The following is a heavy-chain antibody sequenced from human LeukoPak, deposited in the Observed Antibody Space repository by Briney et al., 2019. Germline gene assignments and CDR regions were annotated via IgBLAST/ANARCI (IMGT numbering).Heavy chain of an antibody. CDR3: ARGWQWLQY. CDR2: ISTSSSYI. V-gene: IGHV3-21*01. Sequence: GVSLRLSGAASGFTFSSYDMNWVRQAPGKGLEWVSSISTSSSYIYYADSVKGRFTISRDNAKASLFLQMNSLRAEDTAVYYCARGWQWLQYWGQGTLVTVSS. D-gene: IGHD6-19*01. CDR1: GFTFSSYD. J-gene: IGHJ4*02.